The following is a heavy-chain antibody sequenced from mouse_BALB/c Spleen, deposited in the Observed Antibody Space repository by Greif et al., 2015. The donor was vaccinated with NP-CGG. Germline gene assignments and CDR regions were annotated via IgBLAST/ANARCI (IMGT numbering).Heavy chain of an antibody. CDR3: VRDYRYDYFDY. CDR2: IRSKSNNYAT. Sequence: EVKLMESGGGLVQPKGSLKLSCAASGFTFKTYAMNWVRQAPRKGLEWVARIRSKSNNYATYYADSVKDRFTISRDDSQSMLYLQMNNLKTEDTAMYYCVRDYRYDYFDYWGQGTTLTVSS. D-gene: IGHD2-14*01. V-gene: IGHV10-1*02. J-gene: IGHJ2*01. CDR1: GFTFKTYA.